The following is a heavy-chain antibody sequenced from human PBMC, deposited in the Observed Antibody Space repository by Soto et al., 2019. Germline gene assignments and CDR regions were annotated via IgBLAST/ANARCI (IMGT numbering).Heavy chain of an antibody. CDR1: GGTFSSYA. Sequence: QVQLVQSGAEVKKPGSSVKVSCKASGGTFSSYAISWVRQAPGQGLERMGGIIPLFGTANYAQKFQGRVTITADKSTSTAYMELSSLRAEATAVYYCAACSGGSCYSGYFQHWSQGTLVTVSS. CDR2: IIPLFGTA. D-gene: IGHD2-15*01. J-gene: IGHJ1*01. CDR3: AACSGGSCYSGYFQH. V-gene: IGHV1-69*06.